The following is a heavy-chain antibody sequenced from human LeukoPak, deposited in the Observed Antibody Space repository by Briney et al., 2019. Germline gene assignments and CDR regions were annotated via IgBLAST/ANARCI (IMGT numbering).Heavy chain of an antibody. V-gene: IGHV3-74*01. CDR1: GFTFSSYW. J-gene: IGHJ5*02. CDR3: ARGPLLHYDSSGSQYNWFDP. Sequence: GGSLKLSCAASGFTFSSYWMHWVRQASGKGLVWVSRINSDGSSTSYADSVKGRFTISRDNAKNTLYLQMNSLRAEDTAVYYCARGPLLHYDSSGSQYNWFDPWGQGTLVTVSS. CDR2: INSDGSST. D-gene: IGHD3-22*01.